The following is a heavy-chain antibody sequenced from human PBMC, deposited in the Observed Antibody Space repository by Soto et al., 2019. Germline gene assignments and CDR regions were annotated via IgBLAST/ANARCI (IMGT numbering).Heavy chain of an antibody. CDR2: IDPSDSYT. Sequence: GESLKISCKGSGYSFTSYWISWVRQMPGKGLEWMGRIDPSDSYTNYSPPFQGHVTISADKSISTAYLQWSSLKASDTAMYYCARHGRDHYDSSGYYPFDYWGQGTLVTVSS. CDR1: GYSFTSYW. V-gene: IGHV5-10-1*01. D-gene: IGHD3-22*01. CDR3: ARHGRDHYDSSGYYPFDY. J-gene: IGHJ4*02.